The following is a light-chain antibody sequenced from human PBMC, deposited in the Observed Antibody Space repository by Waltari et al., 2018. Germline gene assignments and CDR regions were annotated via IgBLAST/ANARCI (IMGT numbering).Light chain of an antibody. CDR2: LVS. Sequence: DIVMTQSTLSLPVTPGEPASISCRSSQSLLHTNGYSYLDWYLQKPGQSPQLLLYLVSHRSSGVPDRFSCSGSGTDFTLKISRVEAEDVVVYYCMQALQTPYTFGQGTKLEIK. V-gene: IGKV2-28*01. CDR1: QSLLHTNGYSY. J-gene: IGKJ2*01. CDR3: MQALQTPYT.